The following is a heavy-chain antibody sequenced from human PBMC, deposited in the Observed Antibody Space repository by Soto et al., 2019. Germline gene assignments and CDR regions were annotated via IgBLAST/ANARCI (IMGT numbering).Heavy chain of an antibody. D-gene: IGHD2-15*01. Sequence: VQLVQSGAEVKKPGASVKVSCKASGYTFSRFSISWVRQAPGQGLEWMGWISGNTGKTHYAQKFQDRVTMTADTSTTTANMELRSLRSDDTAVYYCARETGVVVIVKGEFEFWGQGTLVTVSS. J-gene: IGHJ4*02. CDR2: ISGNTGKT. CDR1: GYTFSRFS. V-gene: IGHV1-18*04. CDR3: ARETGVVVIVKGEFEF.